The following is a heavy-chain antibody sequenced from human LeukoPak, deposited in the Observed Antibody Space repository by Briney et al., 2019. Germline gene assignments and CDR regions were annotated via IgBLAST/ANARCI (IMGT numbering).Heavy chain of an antibody. D-gene: IGHD3-9*01. CDR2: IKQDGSEK. J-gene: IGHJ3*02. CDR3: ARDQVNYDILTGYYKSPGAFDI. CDR1: GFTFSSYW. V-gene: IGHV3-7*01. Sequence: GSLRLSCAASGFTFSSYWMSWVRQAPGKGLEWVANIKQDGSEKYYVDSVKGRSTISRDNAKNSLYLQMNSLRAEDTAVYYCARDQVNYDILTGYYKSPGAFDIWGQGTMVTVSS.